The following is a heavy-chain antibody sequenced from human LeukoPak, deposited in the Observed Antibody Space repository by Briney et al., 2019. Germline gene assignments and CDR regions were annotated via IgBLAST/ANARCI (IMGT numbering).Heavy chain of an antibody. J-gene: IGHJ4*02. CDR2: ISGRGIST. CDR3: AKSFDFSNGHSPILTPFDS. Sequence: GGSLRLSCAASGFTFSSSAMSWVRQAPGKGLEWVSSISGRGISTYYADSVKGRFTISRDNSKNTLYLQMNSLRGDDIGVYYCAKSFDFSNGHSPILTPFDSWGQGTLVRVSS. V-gene: IGHV3-23*01. CDR1: GFTFSSSA. D-gene: IGHD3-3*01.